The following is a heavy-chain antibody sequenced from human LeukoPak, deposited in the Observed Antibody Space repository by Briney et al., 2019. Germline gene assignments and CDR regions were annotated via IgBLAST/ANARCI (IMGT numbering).Heavy chain of an antibody. CDR2: ISWNSGSI. V-gene: IGHV3-9*01. CDR1: GFTFDDYA. CDR3: AKGDTDGIAVAGIDY. Sequence: GRSLRLSCAASGFTFDDYAMHWVRQAPGKGLEWVSGISWNSGSIGYADSVKGRFTISRDNAKNSLYLQMNSLRAEDTALYYCAKGDTDGIAVAGIDYWGQGTLVTVSS. D-gene: IGHD6-19*01. J-gene: IGHJ4*02.